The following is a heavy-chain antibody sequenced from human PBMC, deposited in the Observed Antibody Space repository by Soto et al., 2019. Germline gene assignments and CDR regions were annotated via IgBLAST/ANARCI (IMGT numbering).Heavy chain of an antibody. CDR3: VTGLRSVSLDF. Sequence: EVQLVESGGGLVKPGGSLRLSCVASGFTFSNAWMTWVRQAPGKGLEWAGRLKGKADGGTINYAAPVKGRFTISRDDSKNTLYLEMNSLKTEDTAVYYCVTGLRSVSLDFWGQGTLVTVSS. CDR1: GFTFSNAW. D-gene: IGHD1-26*01. J-gene: IGHJ4*02. V-gene: IGHV3-15*01. CDR2: LKGKADGGTI.